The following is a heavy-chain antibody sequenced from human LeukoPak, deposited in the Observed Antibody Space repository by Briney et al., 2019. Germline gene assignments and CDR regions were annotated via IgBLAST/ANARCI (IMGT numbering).Heavy chain of an antibody. CDR2: IYPGDSDT. Sequence: GESLKISCKGSGYSFRTYWIAWMRQMPGKGLEWMGIIYPGDSDTRYSPSFQGQVTISADKSISTAYLQWSSLKASDIAMYYCARRVDGYWYFDYWGQGTLVTVSS. J-gene: IGHJ4*02. D-gene: IGHD5-24*01. V-gene: IGHV5-51*01. CDR3: ARRVDGYWYFDY. CDR1: GYSFRTYW.